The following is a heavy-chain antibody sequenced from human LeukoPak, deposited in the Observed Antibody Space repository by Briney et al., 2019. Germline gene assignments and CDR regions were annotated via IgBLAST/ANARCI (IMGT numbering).Heavy chain of an antibody. CDR2: ISSSSGYI. CDR1: GFKFSSYG. J-gene: IGHJ4*02. D-gene: IGHD6-19*01. V-gene: IGHV3-21*01. Sequence: GGSLRLSCAASGFKFSSYGMGWGRQAPGRGLEWVSSISSSSGYIYSADSVKGRFTISRDNAKNSLYLQMNSLRAEDTAVYYCTRDRGSGWYRGLDYWGQGALVTVSS. CDR3: TRDRGSGWYRGLDY.